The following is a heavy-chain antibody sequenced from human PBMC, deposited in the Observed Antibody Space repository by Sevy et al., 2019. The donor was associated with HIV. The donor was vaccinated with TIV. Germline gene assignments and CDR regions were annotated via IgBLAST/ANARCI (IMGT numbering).Heavy chain of an antibody. Sequence: GKSLKISCKGSGYRFTSYWIAWVRQMPGKGLEWMGIIYPGDSQTTYSPSFQGQVTISADKSINTAYLHWSSLKSSDTAIYYCARGDIVVIDHQPYFDSWGQGTLVTVSS. D-gene: IGHD2-2*01. J-gene: IGHJ4*02. CDR2: IYPGDSQT. CDR3: ARGDIVVIDHQPYFDS. V-gene: IGHV5-51*01. CDR1: GYRFTSYW.